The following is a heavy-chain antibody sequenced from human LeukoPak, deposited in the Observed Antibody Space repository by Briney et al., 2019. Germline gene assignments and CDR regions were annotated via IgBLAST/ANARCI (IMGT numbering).Heavy chain of an antibody. CDR2: INHSGST. CDR1: GGSISSSNW. CDR3: ASWYSSSWAFDY. J-gene: IGHJ4*02. D-gene: IGHD6-13*01. Sequence: SETLSLTCAVSGGSISSSNWWSWVRQPPGKGLEWIGEINHSGSTNYNPSLKSRVTISVDTSKNQFSLKLSSVTAADTAVYYCASWYSSSWAFDYWGQGTLVTVSS. V-gene: IGHV4-4*02.